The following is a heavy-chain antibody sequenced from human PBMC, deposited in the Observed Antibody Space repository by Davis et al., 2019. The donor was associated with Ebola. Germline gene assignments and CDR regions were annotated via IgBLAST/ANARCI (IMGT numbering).Heavy chain of an antibody. D-gene: IGHD3-10*02. CDR2: ISRSSSTI. CDR3: AKDNVFYDMDV. Sequence: PGGSLRLSCAASGFTFSSYSMNWVRQAPGKGLEWVSYISRSSSTIYYADSVKGRFTTSRDNSKNTLHLQMNSLRGEDTAVYYCAKDNVFYDMDVWGQGTTVTVSS. J-gene: IGHJ6*02. V-gene: IGHV3-48*01. CDR1: GFTFSSYS.